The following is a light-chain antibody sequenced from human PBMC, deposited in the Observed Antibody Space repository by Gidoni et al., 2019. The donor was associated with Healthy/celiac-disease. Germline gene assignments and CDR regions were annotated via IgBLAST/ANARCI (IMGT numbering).Light chain of an antibody. V-gene: IGKV1-NL1*01. CDR1: QGISNS. J-gene: IGKJ4*01. Sequence: DIQMTQSPSSLSASVGDRVPITCRASQGISNSLAWYQQQPGKAPKLLLYAASRLESGVPSRFSGSGSGTDYTLTISSLQPEDFATYYCQQYYSTPLTFGGGTKVEIK. CDR2: AAS. CDR3: QQYYSTPLT.